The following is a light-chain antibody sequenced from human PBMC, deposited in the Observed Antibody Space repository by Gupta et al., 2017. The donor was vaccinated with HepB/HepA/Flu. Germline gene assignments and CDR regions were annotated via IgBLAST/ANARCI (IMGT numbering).Light chain of an antibody. J-gene: IGKJ3*01. CDR2: AAS. V-gene: IGKV1-27*01. CDR3: QKYNSAPST. Sequence: DIQMPQSLSCLSASVGDRVTITCRASQGISNYLAWYQQKPGKVPKLLIYAASTLQSVVPSRFSGSGSGTDFTLTISGLESEDVATYYCQKYNSAPSTFHPGTKAGFK. CDR1: QGISNY.